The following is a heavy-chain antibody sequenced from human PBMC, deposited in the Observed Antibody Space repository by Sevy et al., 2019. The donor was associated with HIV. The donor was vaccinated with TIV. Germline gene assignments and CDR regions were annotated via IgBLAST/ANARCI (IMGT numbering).Heavy chain of an antibody. Sequence: SETLSLTCTVSGGSISSSSYYWGWIRQPPGKGLEWIGSIYYSGSTYYNPSLKSRVTISVDTSKNQFSLKLSSVTAADTPVYYCAVITMVRGVTYYYYGMDVWGQGTTVTVSS. V-gene: IGHV4-39*01. CDR1: GGSISSSSYY. J-gene: IGHJ6*02. CDR3: AVITMVRGVTYYYYGMDV. CDR2: IYYSGST. D-gene: IGHD3-10*01.